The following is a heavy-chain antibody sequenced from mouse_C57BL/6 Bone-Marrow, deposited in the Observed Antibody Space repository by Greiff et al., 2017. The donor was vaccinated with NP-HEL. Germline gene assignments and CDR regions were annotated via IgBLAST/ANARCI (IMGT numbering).Heavy chain of an antibody. CDR2: IWSGGST. CDR1: GFSLTSYG. CDR3: AGYDYDGVDY. Sequence: VKLMESGPGLVQPSQSLSITCTVSGFSLTSYGVHWVRQSPGKGLEWLGVIWSGGSTDYNAAFISRPSISKDNSKSQVFFKMNSLQADYTAIYYCAGYDYDGVDYWGQGTTLTVSS. J-gene: IGHJ2*01. V-gene: IGHV2-2*01. D-gene: IGHD2-4*01.